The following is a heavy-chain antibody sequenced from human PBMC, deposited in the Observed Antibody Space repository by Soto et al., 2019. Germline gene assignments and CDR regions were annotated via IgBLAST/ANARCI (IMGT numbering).Heavy chain of an antibody. Sequence: PSETLSLTCTVSGGSISSGGYYWSWIRQHPGKGLEWIGYIYYSGSTYYNPSLKSRVTISVDTSKNQFSLKLSSVTAADTAVYYCARGDFWSGLYRDAFDIWGQGTMVTV. CDR2: IYYSGST. V-gene: IGHV4-31*03. D-gene: IGHD3-3*01. CDR3: ARGDFWSGLYRDAFDI. CDR1: GGSISSGGYY. J-gene: IGHJ3*02.